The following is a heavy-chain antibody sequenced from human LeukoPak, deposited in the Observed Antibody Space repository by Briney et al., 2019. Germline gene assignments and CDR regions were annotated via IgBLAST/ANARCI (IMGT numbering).Heavy chain of an antibody. V-gene: IGHV4-4*02. CDR3: SRENGAFPPFGY. CDR1: GGSISNTNW. CDR2: ISLTGLT. Sequence: SGTLSLTCGVSGGSISNTNWWSWVRQPPGQGLEWIGEISLTGLTHYNPSLESRVTVSLDKSKNQLSLYLTSVTAADTAVYYCSRENGAFPPFGYWGQGTLVTVLS. D-gene: IGHD2-8*01. J-gene: IGHJ4*02.